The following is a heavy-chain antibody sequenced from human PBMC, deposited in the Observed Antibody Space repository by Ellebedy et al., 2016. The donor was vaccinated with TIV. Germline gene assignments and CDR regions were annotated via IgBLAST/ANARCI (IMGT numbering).Heavy chain of an antibody. D-gene: IGHD3-16*01. V-gene: IGHV3-7*01. CDR2: IKHDGGEK. Sequence: PGGSLRLSCVVSGFTFSNSWMTWVRQAPGKGLQWVATIKHDGGEKYYVDSVKGRFSISRDNAKNSVYLQMNSLRVEDTAVYFCVRARNYALDSWGQGTLVTVSS. CDR3: VRARNYALDS. CDR1: GFTFSNSW. J-gene: IGHJ4*02.